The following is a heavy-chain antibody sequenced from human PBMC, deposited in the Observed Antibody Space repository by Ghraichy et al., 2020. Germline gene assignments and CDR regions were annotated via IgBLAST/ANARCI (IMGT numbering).Heavy chain of an antibody. V-gene: IGHV4-38-2*01. J-gene: IGHJ5*02. CDR1: GYSISSGYY. CDR2: IYHSGST. Sequence: SETLSLTCAVSGYSISSGYYWGWIRQPPGKGLEWIGSIYHSGSTYYNPSLKSRVTISVDTSKNQFSVKLSSVTAADTAVYYCARGGLGYCHPWGQGTLVTVFS. D-gene: IGHD2-15*01. CDR3: ARGGLGYCHP.